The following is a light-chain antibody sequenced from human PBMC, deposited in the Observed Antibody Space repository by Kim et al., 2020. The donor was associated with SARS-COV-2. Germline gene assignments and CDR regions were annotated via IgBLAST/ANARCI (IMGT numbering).Light chain of an antibody. CDR2: DVS. J-gene: IGLJ3*02. CDR1: SSDVGGYNY. V-gene: IGLV2-11*01. CDR3: CSYAGSYTWV. Sequence: QSLTISFNGTSSDVGGYNYVSWYQQHPGKAPKLMIYDVSKRPSGVPDRFSGSKSGNTASLTISGLQAEDEADYYCCSYAGSYTWVFGGGTQLTVL.